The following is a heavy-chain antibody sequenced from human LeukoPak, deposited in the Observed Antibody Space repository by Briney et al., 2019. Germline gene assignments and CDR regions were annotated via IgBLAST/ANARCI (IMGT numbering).Heavy chain of an antibody. V-gene: IGHV3-23*01. CDR3: SKKAVAGD. CDR2: ISSTGDST. J-gene: IGHJ4*02. CDR1: GLTFSSHV. D-gene: IGHD6-19*01. Sequence: GGSLRLSCAASGLTFSSHVMSWVRQAPGKGLEWASTISSTGDSTYYADSVKGRFTISRDNSKNTLYLQMNSLRAEDTAVYYCSKKAVAGDWGQGTLVTVSS.